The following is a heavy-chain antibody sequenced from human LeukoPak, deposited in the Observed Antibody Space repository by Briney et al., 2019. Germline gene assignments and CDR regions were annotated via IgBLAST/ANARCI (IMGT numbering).Heavy chain of an antibody. V-gene: IGHV4-39*01. CDR1: GGSISSSSYY. CDR2: IYYSGST. J-gene: IGHJ2*01. D-gene: IGHD2-8*01. Sequence: SETLSLTCTVSGGSISSSSYYWGWIRQPPGKGLEWIASIYYSGSTYYNPSLKSRVTISVDTSKNQFSLKLSSVTAADTAVYYCARRSDIVLMVYAITYFDLWGRCTLVTVSS. CDR3: ARRSDIVLMVYAITYFDL.